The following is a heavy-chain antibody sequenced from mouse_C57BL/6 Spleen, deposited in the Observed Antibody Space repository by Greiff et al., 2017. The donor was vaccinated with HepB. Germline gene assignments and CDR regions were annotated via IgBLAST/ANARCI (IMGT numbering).Heavy chain of an antibody. CDR2: IYPGDGDT. CDR3: AREGRLGYYAMDY. D-gene: IGHD3-3*01. J-gene: IGHJ4*01. Sequence: QVQLQQSGPELVKPGASVKISCKASGYAFSSSWMNWVKQRPGKGLEWIGRIYPGDGDTNYNGKFKGKATLTADQSSSTAYMQLNSLTSEDSAVYFCAREGRLGYYAMDYWGQGTSVTVSS. CDR1: GYAFSSSW. V-gene: IGHV1-82*01.